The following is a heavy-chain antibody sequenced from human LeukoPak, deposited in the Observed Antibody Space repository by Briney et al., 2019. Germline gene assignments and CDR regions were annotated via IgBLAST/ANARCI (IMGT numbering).Heavy chain of an antibody. CDR1: GFTFSDYY. CDR2: ISSSGSTI. J-gene: IGHJ4*02. V-gene: IGHV3-11*01. D-gene: IGHD2-2*01. CDR3: ARRGVTSRWYYFDY. Sequence: GGSLRLSCAASGFTFSDYYMSWIRQAPGKGLEWVSYISSSGSTIYYADSVKGRFTISRDNSKNTLYLQMNSLRVEDTAIYYCARRGVTSRWYYFDYWGQGTLVTVSS.